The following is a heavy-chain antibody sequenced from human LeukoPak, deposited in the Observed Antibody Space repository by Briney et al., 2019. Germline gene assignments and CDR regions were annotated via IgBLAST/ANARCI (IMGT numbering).Heavy chain of an antibody. Sequence: ASVKVSCKASGGTFSSYAISWVRQAPGQGLEWMGRIIPILGIANYAQKSQGRVTITADKSTSTAYMELSSLRSEDTAVYYCARDQHWRGYSYGYGYWGQGTLVTVSS. D-gene: IGHD5-18*01. V-gene: IGHV1-69*04. J-gene: IGHJ4*02. CDR2: IIPILGIA. CDR1: GGTFSSYA. CDR3: ARDQHWRGYSYGYGY.